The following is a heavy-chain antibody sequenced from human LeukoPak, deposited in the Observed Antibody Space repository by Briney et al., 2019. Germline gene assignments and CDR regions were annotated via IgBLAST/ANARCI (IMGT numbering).Heavy chain of an antibody. J-gene: IGHJ4*02. Sequence: GGSLRLSCAASGFTFSSYTMSWVRQAPGKGLEWVSTITTSGGNTYYADSVKGRFTVSRDNSKNTLFLQMNSLRAEDTAVYYCAKDGGLWVSAHWGDSWGRGTLVTVSS. V-gene: IGHV3-23*01. CDR2: ITTSGGNT. CDR1: GFTFSSYT. D-gene: IGHD7-27*01. CDR3: AKDGGLWVSAHWGDS.